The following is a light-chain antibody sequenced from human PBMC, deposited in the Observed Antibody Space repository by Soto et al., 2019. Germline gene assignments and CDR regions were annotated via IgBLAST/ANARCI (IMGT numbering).Light chain of an antibody. CDR1: QDIGND. V-gene: IGKV1-6*02. CDR3: LQDHTYPWT. J-gene: IGKJ1*01. Sequence: IHMTHSPCSLSVSFTYSFTITGGASQDIGNDLGWYQQRPGEAPELLLYGASTSRSGVPSRFSGSGSGTHFALAINNLQPEDSATYFCLQDHTYPWTFGQGTKV. CDR2: GAS.